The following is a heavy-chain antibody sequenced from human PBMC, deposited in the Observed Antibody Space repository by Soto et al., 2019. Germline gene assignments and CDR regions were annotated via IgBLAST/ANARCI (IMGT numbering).Heavy chain of an antibody. J-gene: IGHJ6*03. Sequence: SETLSLTCTVSGGSISSSYWSWIRQPPGKGLEWIGYIYYSGDTNYNPSLKSRVTISVDTSKKQFSLKLSSVTAADTAVYYCARDAFGEPSHYYMDVWGKGTTVTVSS. CDR2: IYYSGDT. CDR3: ARDAFGEPSHYYMDV. D-gene: IGHD3-10*01. V-gene: IGHV4-59*01. CDR1: GGSISSSY.